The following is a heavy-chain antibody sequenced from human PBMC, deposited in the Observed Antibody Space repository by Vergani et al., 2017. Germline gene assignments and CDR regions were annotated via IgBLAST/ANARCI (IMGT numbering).Heavy chain of an antibody. CDR3: ASGGLGSYYCGGGRSHRFDP. Sequence: QVQLVQSGAEVKKPGASVKVSCKASGYTFTSYYMHWVRQAPGQGLEWMGIINPSGGSTSYAQKFQGRVTMTRDTSTSPDYMELSSLRSENTAEYYCASGGLGSYYCGGGRSHRFDPWGQGTLVTVSS. CDR1: GYTFTSYY. V-gene: IGHV1-46*03. CDR2: INPSGGST. J-gene: IGHJ5*02. D-gene: IGHD3-10*01.